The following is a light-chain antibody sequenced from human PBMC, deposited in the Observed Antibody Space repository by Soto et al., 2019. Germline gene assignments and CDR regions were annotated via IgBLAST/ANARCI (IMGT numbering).Light chain of an antibody. CDR2: GAS. V-gene: IGKV3-20*01. J-gene: IGKJ5*01. CDR1: QSVSSSY. Sequence: DIVLTQSPGTLSLSPGERATLSCRASQSVSSSYLAWYQHKPGQAPRLLIYGASNRATGIPDRFSGSGSGTDFTLTINRLEPEDFAVYFCQQYSASPRFGQGTRLEIK. CDR3: QQYSASPR.